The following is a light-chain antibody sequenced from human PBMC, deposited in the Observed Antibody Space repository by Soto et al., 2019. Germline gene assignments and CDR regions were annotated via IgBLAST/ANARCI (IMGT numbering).Light chain of an antibody. CDR3: GAWDDSLRLYV. J-gene: IGLJ1*01. CDR1: SSNIEKYY. V-gene: IGLV1-51*01. Sequence: QSALTQPPSVSAAPGQTVTISCSGSSSNIEKYYVSWYQQLPGEAPKLLIYDSNKRPSGIPERFSASRSGTSATLGITGLQTGDEADYYCGAWDDSLRLYVFGPGTKVTVL. CDR2: DSN.